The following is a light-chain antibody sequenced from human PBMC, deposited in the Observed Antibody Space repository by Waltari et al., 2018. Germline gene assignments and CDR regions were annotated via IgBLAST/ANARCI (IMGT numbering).Light chain of an antibody. CDR1: SSNIGAGYD. Sequence: QSVLTQPPSVSGAPGQRVTISCTGSSSNIGAGYDVHWSQKLPGTAPKLLSYDNTNRPSGVTDRFSGSKSGTSASLAITGLQAEDEADYYCQSYDSSLSGFYVFGTGTRVTVL. V-gene: IGLV1-40*01. CDR3: QSYDSSLSGFYV. J-gene: IGLJ1*01. CDR2: DNT.